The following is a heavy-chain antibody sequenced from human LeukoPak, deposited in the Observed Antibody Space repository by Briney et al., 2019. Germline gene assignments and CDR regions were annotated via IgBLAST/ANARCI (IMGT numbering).Heavy chain of an antibody. CDR1: GGSISSYY. CDR3: ARRDSSSWQFQH. V-gene: IGHV4-59*01. J-gene: IGHJ1*01. Sequence: PSETLSLTCTVSGGSISSYYWSWIRQPPGKGLEWIGYIYYNGSTNYNPSLKSRVTISVDTSKNQFSLKLSSVTAADTAVYYCARRDSSSWQFQHWGQGTLVTVSS. D-gene: IGHD6-13*01. CDR2: IYYNGST.